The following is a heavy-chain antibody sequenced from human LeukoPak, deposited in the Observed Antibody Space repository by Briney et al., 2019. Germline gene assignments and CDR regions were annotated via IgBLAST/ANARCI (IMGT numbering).Heavy chain of an antibody. V-gene: IGHV3-23*01. D-gene: IGHD6-13*01. CDR3: AKAPYYSSSWYFFDY. CDR2: ISGNGGYT. Sequence: GGSLRPSCAASGFTFSSYAMSWVRQAPGKGLGWVSGISGNGGYTYYADSVKGRFTISRDNSKNTLYLQMNSLRAEDTAVYYCAKAPYYSSSWYFFDYWGQGTLVTVSS. J-gene: IGHJ4*02. CDR1: GFTFSSYA.